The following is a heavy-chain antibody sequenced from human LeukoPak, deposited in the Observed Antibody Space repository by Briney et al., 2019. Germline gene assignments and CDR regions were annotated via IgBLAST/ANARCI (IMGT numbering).Heavy chain of an antibody. CDR1: GYTFTDYF. D-gene: IGHD2-21*02. CDR3: ARMALDGGDSIGFDS. J-gene: IGHJ5*01. Sequence: ASVKVSCKASGYTFTDYFIRWVRQAPGQGLEWMGWINPNIGDASYAQKFQHRVTMTRDRSINTAYMELSRLTSDDTAVYYCARMALDGGDSIGFDSWGQGTLVTVSS. V-gene: IGHV1-2*02. CDR2: INPNIGDA.